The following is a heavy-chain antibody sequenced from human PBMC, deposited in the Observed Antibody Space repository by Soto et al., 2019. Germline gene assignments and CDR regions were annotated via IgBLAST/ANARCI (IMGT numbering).Heavy chain of an antibody. CDR2: ISYDGSNK. D-gene: IGHD3-9*01. CDR1: GFTFSSYG. Sequence: GGSLRLSCAASGFTFSSYGMHWVRQAPGKGLERVAVISYDGSNKYYADSVKGRFTISRDNSKNALYLQMNSLRAEDTAVYYCAKDSYYDILTGPDYWGQGTLVTVSS. J-gene: IGHJ4*02. CDR3: AKDSYYDILTGPDY. V-gene: IGHV3-30*18.